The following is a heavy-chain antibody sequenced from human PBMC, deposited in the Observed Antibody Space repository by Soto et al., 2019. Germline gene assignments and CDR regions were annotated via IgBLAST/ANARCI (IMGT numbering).Heavy chain of an antibody. CDR1: GGSFSGNY. CDR2: ISHSGTT. CDR3: ARGHLPGGNTFYYDY. V-gene: IGHV4-34*01. Sequence: QVQLQQWGAGLLKPSETLSLTCTVYGGSFSGNYWSWIRQPPGMGLEWIGEISHSGTTNYNPSLISRVTISVDTSKNQFSLKLSSVTAADTAIYYCARGHLPGGNTFYYDYWGQGTPVTVSS. J-gene: IGHJ4*02. D-gene: IGHD2-15*01.